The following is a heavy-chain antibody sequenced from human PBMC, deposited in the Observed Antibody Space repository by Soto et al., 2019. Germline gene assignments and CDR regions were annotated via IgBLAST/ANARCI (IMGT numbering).Heavy chain of an antibody. Sequence: SETLSLTCTVSGDSIRSGGYYWSWIRQHPGKGLEWIGYIYYSGSTNYNPSLKSRVTISVDTSKNQFSLKLSSVTAADTAVYYCARGGRKNYYGSGTKTGGYNWFDPWGQGTLVTVSS. CDR3: ARGGRKNYYGSGTKTGGYNWFDP. J-gene: IGHJ5*02. V-gene: IGHV4-31*03. CDR1: GDSIRSGGYY. CDR2: IYYSGST. D-gene: IGHD3-10*01.